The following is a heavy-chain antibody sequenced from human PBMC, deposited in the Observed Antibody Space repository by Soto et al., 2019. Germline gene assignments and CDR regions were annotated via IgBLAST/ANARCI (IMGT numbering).Heavy chain of an antibody. J-gene: IGHJ4*02. D-gene: IGHD2-21*02. V-gene: IGHV4-31*03. CDR3: ARGDGGNFYFDY. Sequence: QVQLQESGPGLGKPSQTLSLTCTVSGGSINRGGYYWTWIRQHPGKGLEWIGSVYYSGSTNYNPSLKSRVTISVDTSKNQFSLKLSSVSAADTAVYYCARGDGGNFYFDYWGQGTLVTVSS. CDR2: VYYSGST. CDR1: GGSINRGGYY.